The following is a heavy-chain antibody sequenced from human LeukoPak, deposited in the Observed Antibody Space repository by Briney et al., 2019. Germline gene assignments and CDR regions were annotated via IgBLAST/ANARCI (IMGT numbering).Heavy chain of an antibody. Sequence: GGSLRLSCAASGLTFSSYWMHWVRQAPGKGLVWVSRINSDGSSTSYADSVKGRFTISRDNAKNSLYLQMNSLRAEDTALYYCAKDGPSYGSGSPRNWFDPWGQGTLVTVSS. CDR1: GLTFSSYW. CDR2: INSDGSST. D-gene: IGHD3-10*01. J-gene: IGHJ5*02. CDR3: AKDGPSYGSGSPRNWFDP. V-gene: IGHV3-74*01.